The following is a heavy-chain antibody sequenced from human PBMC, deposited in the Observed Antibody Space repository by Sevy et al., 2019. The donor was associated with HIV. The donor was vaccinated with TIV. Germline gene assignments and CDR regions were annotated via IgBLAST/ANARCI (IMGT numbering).Heavy chain of an antibody. Sequence: GGSLSLSCIESGFTLSNYDIHWVRQAAGKGLEWVAFIQYDGSIQYYADSVKGRFTISRDNSKNTLYLQMNSLRPEDTAIYYCAKRGSKSGYALGYWGQGTLVTVSS. V-gene: IGHV3-30*02. D-gene: IGHD5-12*01. CDR2: IQYDGSIQ. CDR3: AKRGSKSGYALGY. CDR1: GFTLSNYD. J-gene: IGHJ4*02.